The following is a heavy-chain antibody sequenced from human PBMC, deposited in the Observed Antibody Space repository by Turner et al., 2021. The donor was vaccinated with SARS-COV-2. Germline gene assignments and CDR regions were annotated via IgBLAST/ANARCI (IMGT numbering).Heavy chain of an antibody. D-gene: IGHD3-10*01. CDR1: GVTVSSNY. J-gene: IGHJ6*02. V-gene: IGHV3-53*01. CDR2: IYSGGST. CDR3: ARGGHYYYGLDV. Sequence: EVQLVESGGGLIQPGGSLRLSCAASGVTVSSNYMSWVRQAPGKVLEWVSVIYSGGSTFYSDSVKGRFTISRDNSKNTLYLQMNSLRAEDTAVYYCARGGHYYYGLDVWGQGTTVTVSS.